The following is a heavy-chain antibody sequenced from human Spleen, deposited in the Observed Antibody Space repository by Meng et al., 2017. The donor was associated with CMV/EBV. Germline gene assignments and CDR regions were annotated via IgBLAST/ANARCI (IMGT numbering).Heavy chain of an antibody. D-gene: IGHD5/OR15-5a*01. V-gene: IGHV3-53*05. CDR3: AKDLRRYYYYGMDV. CDR1: GFTFSSYY. J-gene: IGHJ6*02. Sequence: GESLKISCAASGFTFSSYYMSWVRQAPGKGLEWVSVIYSGGSTYYADSVKGRFTISRDNSKNSLYLQMNSLRTEDTALYYCAKDLRRYYYYGMDVWGQGTTVTVSS. CDR2: IYSGGST.